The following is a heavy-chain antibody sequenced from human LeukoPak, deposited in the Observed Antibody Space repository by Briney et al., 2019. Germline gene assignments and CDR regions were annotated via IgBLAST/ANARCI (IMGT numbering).Heavy chain of an antibody. CDR2: IKHDGSEK. J-gene: IGHJ4*02. V-gene: IGHV3-7*03. CDR3: VKDPYGGPYYFDF. D-gene: IGHD4-17*01. Sequence: GGSLRLSCAASGFTFSSYWMSWVRQAPGKGLEWVANIKHDGSEKYYVDSMKGLFTISRDNSKNTLFLQMNSLRADDTAVYYCVKDPYGGPYYFDFWGQGTLVTVSS. CDR1: GFTFSSYW.